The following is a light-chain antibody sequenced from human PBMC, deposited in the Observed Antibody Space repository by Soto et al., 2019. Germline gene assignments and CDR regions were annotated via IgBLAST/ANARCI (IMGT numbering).Light chain of an antibody. CDR3: QQARSFPVT. Sequence: DIHMTQSPSSLSASFGDTVSITFRSSQDVGRWLSWYQQKPGKAPKIPIFATSTLQSGVPSRFSGSGSGTDFTLTITSLQSEDFATYYCQQARSFPVTFGQGTRLEIK. CDR1: QDVGRW. V-gene: IGKV1D-12*01. J-gene: IGKJ5*01. CDR2: ATS.